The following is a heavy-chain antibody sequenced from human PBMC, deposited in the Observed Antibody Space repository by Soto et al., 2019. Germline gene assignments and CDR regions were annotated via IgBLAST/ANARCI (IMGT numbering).Heavy chain of an antibody. CDR3: AKERSSSWYGVDP. CDR1: GFTFSSYG. Sequence: QVQLVESGGGVVQPGRSLRLSCAASGFTFSSYGMHWVRQAPGKGLEWVAVISYDGSNKYYADSVKGRFTISRDNSKNTLYLQMNSLRAEDTAVYYCAKERSSSWYGVDPWGQGTLVTVSS. V-gene: IGHV3-30*18. J-gene: IGHJ5*02. D-gene: IGHD6-13*01. CDR2: ISYDGSNK.